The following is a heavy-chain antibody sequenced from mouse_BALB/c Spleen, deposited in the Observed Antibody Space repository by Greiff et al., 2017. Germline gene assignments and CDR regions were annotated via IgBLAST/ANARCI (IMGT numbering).Heavy chain of an antibody. J-gene: IGHJ3*01. CDR1: GFTFSSYA. Sequence: DVMLVESGGGLVKPGGSLKLSCAASGFTFSSYAMSWVRQSPEKRLEWVAEISSGGSYTYYPDTVTGRFTISRDNAKNTLYLEMSSLRSEDTAMYYCARDRDYDVAYWGQGTLVTVSA. D-gene: IGHD2-4*01. CDR3: ARDRDYDVAY. CDR2: ISSGGSYT. V-gene: IGHV5-9-4*01.